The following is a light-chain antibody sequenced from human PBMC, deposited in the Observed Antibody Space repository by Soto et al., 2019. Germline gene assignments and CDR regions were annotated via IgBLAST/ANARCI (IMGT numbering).Light chain of an antibody. CDR1: QSVSRNY. CDR3: QQDGDSPRT. Sequence: EIVLTQSPGTLSLSPGERANLSCRASQSVSRNYLAWYQQRPGQAPRLLIYDAFNRATGIPDRFSGRGSGTDFTLTISKLESEDFAVYYCQQDGDSPRTFGQGTKGEIK. V-gene: IGKV3-20*01. J-gene: IGKJ1*01. CDR2: DAF.